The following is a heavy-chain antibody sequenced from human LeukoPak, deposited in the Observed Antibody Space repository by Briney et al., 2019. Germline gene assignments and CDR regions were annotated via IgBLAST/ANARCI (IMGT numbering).Heavy chain of an antibody. CDR2: IYFDGSY. J-gene: IGHJ4*02. CDR1: GGSISSDY. Sequence: KPSETLSLTCTVSGGSISSDYWSWIRQPPGKGLEWIGYIYFDGSYNYNPSLKSRVTISVDTSKNHLSLKLSSVTAADTAVYYCARGHYDSSTYYYDYWGQGTLVSVSS. CDR3: ARGHYDSSTYYYDY. V-gene: IGHV4-59*01. D-gene: IGHD3-22*01.